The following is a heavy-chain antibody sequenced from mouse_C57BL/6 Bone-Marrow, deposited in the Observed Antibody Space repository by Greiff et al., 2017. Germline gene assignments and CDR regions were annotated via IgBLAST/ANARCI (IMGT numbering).Heavy chain of an antibody. CDR3: ARGGWLLLYWYFDV. CDR2: INPSTGGT. Sequence: EVQLQQSGPELVKPGASVKISCKASGYSFTGYYMNWVKQSPEKSLEWIGEINPSTGGTTYNQKFKAKATLTVDKSSSTAYMQLKSLTSEDSAVYYCARGGWLLLYWYFDVWGTGTTVTVSS. J-gene: IGHJ1*03. CDR1: GYSFTGYY. D-gene: IGHD2-3*01. V-gene: IGHV1-42*01.